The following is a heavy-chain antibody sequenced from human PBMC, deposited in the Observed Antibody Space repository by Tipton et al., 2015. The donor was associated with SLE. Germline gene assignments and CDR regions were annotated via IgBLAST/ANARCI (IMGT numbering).Heavy chain of an antibody. CDR1: GYTLTSYG. Sequence: QSGAEVKKPGASVKVSCKASGYTLTSYGISWMRQAPGQGLEWMGWISDNDDNTNYPQRLQGRVTMTTDTSTSTAYMELRSLRSDDTAVYYCALRWPDTWTTVYWGQGTLVTVSS. CDR2: ISDNDDNT. V-gene: IGHV1-18*01. J-gene: IGHJ4*02. CDR3: ALRWPDTWTTVY. D-gene: IGHD5-12*01.